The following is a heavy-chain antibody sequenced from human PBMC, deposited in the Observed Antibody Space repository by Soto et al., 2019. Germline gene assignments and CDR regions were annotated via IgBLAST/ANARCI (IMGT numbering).Heavy chain of an antibody. V-gene: IGHV2-26*01. J-gene: IGHJ6*03. CDR3: ARSKDSSGWNRGYYYYMDV. CDR1: GFSLSNARMG. Sequence: QVTLKEYGPVLVKPTETLTLTCTVSGFSLSNARMGVSWIRQPQGKALEWLAHIFSNDEKPYSTSLKSRLTISNDTSKIQVVLTMSNMDPVDTATYYCARSKDSSGWNRGYYYYMDVWGKGTTVTVSS. CDR2: IFSNDEK. D-gene: IGHD6-19*01.